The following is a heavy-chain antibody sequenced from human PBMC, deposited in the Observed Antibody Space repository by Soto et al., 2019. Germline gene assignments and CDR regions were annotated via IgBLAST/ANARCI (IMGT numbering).Heavy chain of an antibody. D-gene: IGHD3-3*01. V-gene: IGHV3-23*01. CDR3: AKDIRDYDFWSGYSSDY. Sequence: EVQLLESGGGLVQPGGSLRLSCAASGFTFSSYAMSWVRQAPGKGLEWVSAISGSGGSTYYADSVKGRFTISRDNSKNTLYLQMNSLSAEDTAVYYCAKDIRDYDFWSGYSSDYWGQGTLVTVSS. CDR2: ISGSGGST. CDR1: GFTFSSYA. J-gene: IGHJ4*02.